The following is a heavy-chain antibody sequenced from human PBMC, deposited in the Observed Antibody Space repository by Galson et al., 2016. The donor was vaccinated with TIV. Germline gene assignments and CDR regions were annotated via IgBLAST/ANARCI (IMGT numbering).Heavy chain of an antibody. D-gene: IGHD3-22*01. J-gene: IGHJ4*02. V-gene: IGHV3-23*01. CDR3: AKMDSSGFDYVRRFDF. CDR2: ISAGGGRT. Sequence: SLRLSCAASGFTFSSFAVSWVRQAPGKGLEWVSGISAGGGRTNYADYVKGRFTISRDNPKNTLYMQMSSLRAEATAVYFCAKMDSSGFDYVRRFDFWGQGTLATVSS. CDR1: GFTFSSFA.